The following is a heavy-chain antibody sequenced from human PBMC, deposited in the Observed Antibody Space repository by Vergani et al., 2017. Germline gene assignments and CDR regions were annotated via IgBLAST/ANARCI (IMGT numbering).Heavy chain of an antibody. Sequence: QVQLQESGPGLVKPSQTLSLTCTVSGGSISSGNYYWSWIRQHPGKGLEWIGYIYYSGSTYYNPSLKSRVTISVDTSKNHFSRKLSSVTAADTALYYCARTYSSGWYDAFDIWGQGTMVTVSS. CDR2: IYYSGST. D-gene: IGHD6-19*01. CDR1: GGSISSGNYY. CDR3: ARTYSSGWYDAFDI. J-gene: IGHJ3*02. V-gene: IGHV4-31*03.